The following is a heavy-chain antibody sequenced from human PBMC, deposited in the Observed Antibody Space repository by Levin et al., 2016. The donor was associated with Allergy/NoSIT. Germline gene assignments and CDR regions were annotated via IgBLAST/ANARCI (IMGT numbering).Heavy chain of an antibody. Sequence: SVKVSCKASGGTFSSYAISWVRQAPGQGLEWMGGIIPIFGIANYAQKFQGRVTITADESTSTAYMELSSLRSEDTAVYYCARGFGQTYYYYYGMDVWGQGTTVTVSS. CDR1: GGTFSSYA. CDR2: IIPIFGIA. D-gene: IGHD3/OR15-3a*01. CDR3: ARGFGQTYYYYYGMDV. V-gene: IGHV1-69*13. J-gene: IGHJ6*02.